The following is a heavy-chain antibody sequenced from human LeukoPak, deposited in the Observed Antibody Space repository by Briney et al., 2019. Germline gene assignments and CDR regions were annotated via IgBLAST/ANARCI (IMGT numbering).Heavy chain of an antibody. Sequence: SETLSLTCAVYGGFFSGYYWSWIRPPPGKGLEWIGEINHSGSTNYNLSLNSRVTISVDTSKNQFSRRLSSVTAADTAVYDFAIERGTDYCGQGTLVTASS. V-gene: IGHV4-34*01. CDR2: INHSGST. CDR3: AIERGTDY. D-gene: IGHD3-16*01. CDR1: GGFFSGYY. J-gene: IGHJ4*02.